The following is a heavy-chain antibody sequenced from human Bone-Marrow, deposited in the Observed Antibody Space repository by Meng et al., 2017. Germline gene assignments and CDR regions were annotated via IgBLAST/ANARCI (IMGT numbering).Heavy chain of an antibody. Sequence: EQLVQAGAEVQKPGATVKVSCKASGYTFTGYYMHWVRQAPGQGLEWMGRINPNSCGTNYAQKFPGRVTMTRDTSISTAYMELRSLRSEDTAVYYCARDLGYCSGGSCENYFDYWGQGTLVTVSS. J-gene: IGHJ4*02. CDR1: GYTFTGYY. D-gene: IGHD2-15*01. CDR2: INPNSCGT. V-gene: IGHV1-2*06. CDR3: ARDLGYCSGGSCENYFDY.